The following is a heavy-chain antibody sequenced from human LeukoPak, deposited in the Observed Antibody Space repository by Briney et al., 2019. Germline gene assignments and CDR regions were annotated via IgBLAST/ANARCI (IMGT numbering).Heavy chain of an antibody. CDR2: TYYRSKWYN. J-gene: IGHJ6*02. V-gene: IGHV6-1*01. D-gene: IGHD2-2*01. CDR1: GDSVSSNSAA. CDR3: ARDKHIVVVPAAYYYYGMDV. Sequence: SQTLSLTCAISGDSVSSNSAAWNWIRQSPSRGLEWLGRTYYRSKWYNDYAVSVKSRITINPDTSKNQFSLQLNSVTPEDTAVYYCARDKHIVVVPAAYYYYGMDVRGQGTTVTVSS.